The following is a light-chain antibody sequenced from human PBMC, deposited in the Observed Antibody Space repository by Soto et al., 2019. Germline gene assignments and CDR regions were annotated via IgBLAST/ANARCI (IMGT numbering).Light chain of an antibody. J-gene: IGKJ5*01. Sequence: DIQMTQSPSSVSASLGDRVTITCRARQGISSRLAWYQHKPGTAPKLLVYGASTLQSGVPSRFSGSGFGTDFTLTISSLHPEDCATYYCQQTDSFPLIFGQGTRLEIK. CDR1: QGISSR. CDR2: GAS. V-gene: IGKV1-12*01. CDR3: QQTDSFPLI.